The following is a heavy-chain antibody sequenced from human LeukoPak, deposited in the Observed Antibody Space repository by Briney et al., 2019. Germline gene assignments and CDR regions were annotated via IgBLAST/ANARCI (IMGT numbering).Heavy chain of an antibody. CDR2: INPNSGGT. J-gene: IGHJ5*02. Sequence: ASVKVSCKASGYTFTGYYMHWVRQAPGQGLEWMGWINPNSGGTNYAQKFQGRVTMTRDTSISTAYMELSRLRSDDTAVYYCARDLGSYSSGWYNWFDPWGQGTLVIVTS. V-gene: IGHV1-2*02. CDR1: GYTFTGYY. D-gene: IGHD6-19*01. CDR3: ARDLGSYSSGWYNWFDP.